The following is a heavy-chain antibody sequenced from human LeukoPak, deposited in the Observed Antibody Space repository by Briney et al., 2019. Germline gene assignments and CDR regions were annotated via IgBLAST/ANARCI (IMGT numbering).Heavy chain of an antibody. V-gene: IGHV3-66*01. D-gene: IGHD1-7*01. CDR1: GFTVSNNY. CDR2: IYSGGST. CDR3: ARGGTSAWYVTTLHFFDY. Sequence: QAGGSLRLSCAASGFTVSNNYMTWVRQAPGKGLEWVSIIYSGGSTAYTDSVRDRFTISRDTSKNTVSLQMNSLRAEDTAVYYCARGGTSAWYVTTLHFFDYWGQGTLVTVSS. J-gene: IGHJ4*02.